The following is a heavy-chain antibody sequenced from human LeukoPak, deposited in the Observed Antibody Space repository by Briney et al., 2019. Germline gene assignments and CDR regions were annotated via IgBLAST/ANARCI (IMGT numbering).Heavy chain of an antibody. V-gene: IGHV3-21*01. CDR2: ISSSSFFI. D-gene: IGHD3-22*01. CDR3: ARAVTRNYYDSSGYDDY. CDR1: GFTFSTYT. J-gene: IGHJ4*02. Sequence: GGSLRLSCVASGFTFSTYTMNWVRQAPGKGLEWVSSISSSSFFISYADSVKGRFTISRDNAKNSLYLQMNSLRAEDTAVYYCARAVTRNYYDSSGYDDYWGQGTLVTVSS.